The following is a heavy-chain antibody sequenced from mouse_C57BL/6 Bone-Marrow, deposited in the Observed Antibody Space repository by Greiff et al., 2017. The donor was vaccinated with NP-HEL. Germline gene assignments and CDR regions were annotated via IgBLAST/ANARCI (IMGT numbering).Heavy chain of an antibody. D-gene: IGHD2-2*01. CDR3: ARGGYGGAWFAY. V-gene: IGHV1-64*01. Sequence: VKLQQSGAELVKPGASVKLSCKASGYTFTSYWMHWVKQRPGQGLEWIGMIHPNSGSTNYNEKFKSKATLTVDKSSSTAYMQLSSLTSEDSAVYYCARGGYGGAWFAYWGQGTLVTVSA. CDR1: GYTFTSYW. CDR2: IHPNSGST. J-gene: IGHJ3*01.